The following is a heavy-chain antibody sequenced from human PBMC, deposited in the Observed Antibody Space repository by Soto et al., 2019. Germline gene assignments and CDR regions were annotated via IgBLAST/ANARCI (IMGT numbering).Heavy chain of an antibody. CDR2: INPKSGGT. V-gene: IGHV1-2*04. Sequence: QVQLVQCGAEVKKPGASVNVSCKASGYSFTDYHIHWVRQAPGQGLEWLGRINPKSGGTSTAQKFQGWVTMTTDTSISTASMELTRLTSDDTAIYYCARGDSTDCSNGVCSFFYNHDMDVWGQGTTVTVSS. CDR3: ARGDSTDCSNGVCSFFYNHDMDV. J-gene: IGHJ6*02. CDR1: GYSFTDYH. D-gene: IGHD2-8*01.